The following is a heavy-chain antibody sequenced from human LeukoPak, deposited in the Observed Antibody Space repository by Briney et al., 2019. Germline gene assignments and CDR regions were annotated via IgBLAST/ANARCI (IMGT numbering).Heavy chain of an antibody. J-gene: IGHJ4*02. CDR1: GGSISSYY. V-gene: IGHV4-59*08. CDR2: IYHSRST. Sequence: KSSETLSLTCTVSGGSISSYYWSWLRQPPGKGLEWVGEIYHSRSTNYNPSLKTRVTISVDPSKNQFSLKLTSVTTADTAVYYCARPVTARGGSGWPQHIDYWGQGTLVSVSS. CDR3: ARPVTARGGSGWPQHIDY. D-gene: IGHD6-19*01.